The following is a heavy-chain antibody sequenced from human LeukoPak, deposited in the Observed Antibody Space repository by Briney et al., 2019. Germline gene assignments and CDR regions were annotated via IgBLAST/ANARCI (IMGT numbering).Heavy chain of an antibody. J-gene: IGHJ4*02. D-gene: IGHD3-22*01. Sequence: GGSLRLSCAASGFSFDDYGMHWVRQVPGKGPEWVSLISGDGGSTYYADSVKGRFAISRDNGKNSLYLQMNSLRTEDTALYYCGKDIVDSPHYYDSSGLDYWGQGTLVTVSS. CDR2: ISGDGGST. CDR1: GFSFDDYG. CDR3: GKDIVDSPHYYDSSGLDY. V-gene: IGHV3-43*02.